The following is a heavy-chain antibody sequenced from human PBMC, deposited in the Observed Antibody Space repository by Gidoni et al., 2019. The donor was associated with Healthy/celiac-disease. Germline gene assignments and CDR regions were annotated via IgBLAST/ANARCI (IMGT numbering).Heavy chain of an antibody. CDR2: IYHSGST. J-gene: IGHJ4*02. Sequence: QVQLQESGPGLVKPSETLSLTCTVPGYSISSGYYWGWIRQPPGTGLEWIGSIYHSGSTYYNPSLKSRVTISVDTSKNQFSLKLSSVTAADTAVYYCARGYYYDSRFDYWGQGTLVTVSS. V-gene: IGHV4-38-2*02. CDR1: GYSISSGYY. CDR3: ARGYYYDSRFDY. D-gene: IGHD3-22*01.